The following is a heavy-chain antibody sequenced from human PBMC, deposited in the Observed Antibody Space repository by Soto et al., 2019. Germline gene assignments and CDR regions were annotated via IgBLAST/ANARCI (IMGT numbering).Heavy chain of an antibody. V-gene: IGHV3-23*01. CDR2: ISGSGGTT. CDR1: GFTFSTYA. CDR3: AKKIGGIVVYYVEH. J-gene: IGHJ4*02. Sequence: GSLRLSCAASGFTFSTYAMSWVRQAPGKGMEWVSAISGSGGTTYYADSVKGRFTISRDNSKNTLYLQMNSLRAEDTAVYYCAKKIGGIVVYYVEHSGQGTLVTVAS. D-gene: IGHD6-19*01.